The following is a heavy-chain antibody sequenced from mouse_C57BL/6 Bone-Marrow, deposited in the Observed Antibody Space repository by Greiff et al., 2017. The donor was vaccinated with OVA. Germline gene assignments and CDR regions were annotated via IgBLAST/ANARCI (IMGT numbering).Heavy chain of an antibody. Sequence: QVQLQQSGAELARPGASVKLSCKASGYTFTSYGISWVKQRTGQGLEWIGEIYPRSGNTYYNEKFKGKATLTADKSSSTAYMELRSLTSEDSAVYFCARREFITTVVAPFDYWGQGTTLTVSS. V-gene: IGHV1-81*01. CDR1: GYTFTSYG. CDR3: ARREFITTVVAPFDY. CDR2: IYPRSGNT. J-gene: IGHJ2*01. D-gene: IGHD1-1*01.